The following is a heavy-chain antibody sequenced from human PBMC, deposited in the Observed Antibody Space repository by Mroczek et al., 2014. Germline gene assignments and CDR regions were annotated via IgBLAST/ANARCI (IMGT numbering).Heavy chain of an antibody. CDR1: GGSFSGYY. CDR3: ARGIRFASRTGSQLLYDYYYYYMDV. D-gene: IGHD2-2*02. V-gene: IGHV4-34*01. Sequence: QVQLQQSGAGLLKPSETLSLTCAVYGGSFSGYYWSWIRQPPGKGLEWIGEINHSGSTNYNPSLKSRVTISVDTSKNQFSLKLSSVTAADTAVYYCARGIRFASRTGSQLLYDYYYYYMDVWGKGTTVTRLL. J-gene: IGHJ6*03. CDR2: INHSGST.